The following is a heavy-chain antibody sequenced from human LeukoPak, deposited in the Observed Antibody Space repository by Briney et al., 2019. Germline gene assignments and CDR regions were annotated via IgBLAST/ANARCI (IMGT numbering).Heavy chain of an antibody. CDR1: GSTFSRHG. J-gene: IGHJ4*02. CDR3: AKDLHEHGGHDFDY. Sequence: PGRSLRLSCAASGSTFSRHGMHWVRQAPGKGLEWVAVISYDGSNKYHADSVKGRFTISRDNSKNTLYLQMNSLRAEDTAVYYCAKDLHEHGGHDFDYWGQGTLVTVSS. D-gene: IGHD4-23*01. CDR2: ISYDGSNK. V-gene: IGHV3-30*18.